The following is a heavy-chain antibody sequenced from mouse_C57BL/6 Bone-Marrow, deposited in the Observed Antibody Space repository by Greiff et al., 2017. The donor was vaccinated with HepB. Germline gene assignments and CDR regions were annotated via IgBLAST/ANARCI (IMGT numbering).Heavy chain of an antibody. D-gene: IGHD2-3*01. Sequence: EVQGVESGGGLVQPGGSLKLSCAASGFTFSDYYMYWVRQTPEKRLEWVAYISNGGGSTYYPDTVKGRFTISRDNAKNTLYLQMSRLKSEDTAMYYCARPLYDGYFFDYWGQGTTLTVSS. CDR1: GFTFSDYY. J-gene: IGHJ2*01. CDR2: ISNGGGST. V-gene: IGHV5-12*01. CDR3: ARPLYDGYFFDY.